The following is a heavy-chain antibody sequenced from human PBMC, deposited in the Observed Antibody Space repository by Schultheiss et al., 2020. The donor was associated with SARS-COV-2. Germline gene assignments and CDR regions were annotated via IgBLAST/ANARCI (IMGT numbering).Heavy chain of an antibody. CDR1: GFTFSSYG. V-gene: IGHV3-30*19. J-gene: IGHJ4*02. D-gene: IGHD6-13*01. Sequence: GGSLRLSCAASGFTFSSYGMHWVRQAPGKGLEWVAVISYDGSNKYYADSVKGRFTISRDNAKNSLYLQMNSLRAEDTAVYYCATRQQLAPFDYWGQGTLVTVSS. CDR2: ISYDGSNK. CDR3: ATRQQLAPFDY.